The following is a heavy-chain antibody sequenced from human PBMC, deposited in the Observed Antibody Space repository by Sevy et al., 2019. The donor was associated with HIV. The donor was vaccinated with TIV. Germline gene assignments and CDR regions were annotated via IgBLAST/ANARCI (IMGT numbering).Heavy chain of an antibody. Sequence: SETLSLACAVYGGSLGGYYWSWIRQPPGKGLEWIGEIMPSGITNYNPSLKSRVSISIDTSKNQFSLKVNSVTAADTAIYYCARGQWEHPFWGQGTQVTVSS. V-gene: IGHV4-34*01. CDR1: GGSLGGYY. D-gene: IGHD1-26*01. J-gene: IGHJ4*02. CDR3: ARGQWEHPF. CDR2: IMPSGIT.